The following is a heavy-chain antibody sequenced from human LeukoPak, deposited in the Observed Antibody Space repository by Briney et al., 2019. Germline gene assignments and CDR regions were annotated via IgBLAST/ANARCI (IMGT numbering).Heavy chain of an antibody. J-gene: IGHJ4*02. CDR3: ARPVDTSMVTGFDL. CDR1: GFTFSSYD. CDR2: ITSTSSTI. D-gene: IGHD5-18*01. V-gene: IGHV3-48*01. Sequence: RGSLSLSCEASGFTFSSYDLNWVRQAPGKGLEWVSFITSTSSTIHYADSVKGRFTISRDNAKKSLYLHVYNLRAEDTAIYYCARPVDTSMVTGFDLWGEGTLVTVSS.